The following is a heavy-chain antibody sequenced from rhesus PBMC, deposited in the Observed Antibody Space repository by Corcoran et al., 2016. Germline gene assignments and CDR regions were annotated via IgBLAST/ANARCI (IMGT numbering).Heavy chain of an antibody. J-gene: IGHJ4*01. CDR3: AKDHGGRYPED. D-gene: IGHD4-29*01. CDR1: GFTFSSCA. V-gene: IGHV3-103*01. Sequence: EVQLVESGGGLAKPGGSLGLSCAVSGFTFSSCAMHWVRQAPGKGLEWVSTISSGGEAYYADSVKGRFTISRDNSKNTLSLQMNSLRTEDTAVYFCAKDHGGRYPEDWGQGVLVTVSS. CDR2: ISSGGEA.